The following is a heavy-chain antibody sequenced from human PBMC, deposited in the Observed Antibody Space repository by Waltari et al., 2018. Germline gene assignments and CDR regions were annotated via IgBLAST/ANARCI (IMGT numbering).Heavy chain of an antibody. Sequence: QVQLVQSGAEVKKPGASVKVSCKASGYTFTSYYMHWVRQAPGQGLEWMGIINPSGGSTSYAQKFQGRVTMTRDTSTSTVYMELNSLRAEDTAVYYCAKDPSHALGDSSGSDYWGQGTLVTVSS. CDR2: INPSGGST. CDR1: GYTFTSYY. V-gene: IGHV1-46*01. D-gene: IGHD3-22*01. CDR3: AKDPSHALGDSSGSDY. J-gene: IGHJ4*02.